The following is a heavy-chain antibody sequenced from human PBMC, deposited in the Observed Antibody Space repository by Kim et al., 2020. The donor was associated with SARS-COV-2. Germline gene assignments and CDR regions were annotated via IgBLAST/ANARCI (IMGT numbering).Heavy chain of an antibody. Sequence: GGSLRLSCAGSGFIFSHYWMHWVRQAPGKGLEWVSRISSDGSFTGYADSVKGRFTISRDNGKNTLYLQMNSLRAEDTAVYYCAHCGFDWLLSLWGQGTLVTVSS. CDR1: GFIFSHYW. CDR3: AHCGFDWLLSL. CDR2: ISSDGSFT. J-gene: IGHJ4*02. D-gene: IGHD3-9*01. V-gene: IGHV3-74*01.